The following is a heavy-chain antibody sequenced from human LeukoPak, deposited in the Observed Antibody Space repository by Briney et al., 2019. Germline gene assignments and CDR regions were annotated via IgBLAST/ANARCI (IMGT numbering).Heavy chain of an antibody. CDR3: ARDVPPHC. Sequence: SETLSLTCTVSGGSISTYYWTCIRQPAGRLLEWIGRIHNSGSTRYNHSLKSRVTMSLDTPTNQLSLNLGSVTPADTAVYYCARDVPPHCWAQGTLVIVSS. CDR1: GGSISTYY. V-gene: IGHV4-4*07. J-gene: IGHJ4*02. CDR2: IHNSGST.